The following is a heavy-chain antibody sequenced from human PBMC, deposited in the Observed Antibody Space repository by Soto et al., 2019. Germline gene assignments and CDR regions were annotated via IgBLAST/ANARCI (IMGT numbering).Heavy chain of an antibody. Sequence: SETLSLTCTVSGDSVSSGGYYWSWIRQPPGKGLEWIGYIYSSGSANYNPSLKSRVTISRDTSKNQISLKVASVTAADTAGHYCERGFSSVSMDACGQGTTVTVYS. D-gene: IGHD6-19*01. CDR3: ERGFSSVSMDA. J-gene: IGHJ6*02. CDR2: IYSSGSA. CDR1: GDSVSSGGYY. V-gene: IGHV4-61*08.